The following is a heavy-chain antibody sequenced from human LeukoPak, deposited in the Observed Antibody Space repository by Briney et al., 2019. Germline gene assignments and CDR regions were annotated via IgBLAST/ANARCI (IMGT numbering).Heavy chain of an antibody. D-gene: IGHD5-24*01. CDR1: GGSISSYY. CDR2: IYYNGST. J-gene: IGHJ4*02. V-gene: IGHV4-59*01. Sequence: SETLSLTCTVSGGSISSYYWSWIRQPPGKGLEWIGYIYYNGSTNYNPSLKSRVTISVDTSKNQFSLKLSSVTAADTAVYYCASNTIKSPSGFDYWGQGTLVTVSS. CDR3: ASNTIKSPSGFDY.